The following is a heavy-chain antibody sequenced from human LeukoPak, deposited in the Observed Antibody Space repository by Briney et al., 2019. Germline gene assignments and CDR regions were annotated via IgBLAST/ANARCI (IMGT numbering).Heavy chain of an antibody. D-gene: IGHD1-26*01. CDR3: ARDREGYFDY. CDR2: IIPIFGTA. V-gene: IGHV1-69*05. Sequence: SVKVSCKASGGTFSSYAISWVRQAHGQGLEWMGGIIPIFGTANYAQKFQGRVTITTDESTSTAYMGLSSLRSEDTAVYYCARDREGYFDYWGQGTLVTVSS. CDR1: GGTFSSYA. J-gene: IGHJ4*02.